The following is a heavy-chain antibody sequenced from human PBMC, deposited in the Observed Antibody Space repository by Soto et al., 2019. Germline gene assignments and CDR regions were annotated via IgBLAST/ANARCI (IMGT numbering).Heavy chain of an antibody. CDR3: AKGPRNWGVDY. CDR2: MNPTNGNT. D-gene: IGHD7-27*01. Sequence: QVQLVQSGAEVKKPGASVKVSFKASTYTFTNYDINWFRQATGQGLEWMGWMNPTNGNTGSAQNFQGRVTMTRSTSITTAYMELSSLRSEDTAVYYCAKGPRNWGVDYWGQGTLVTVSS. CDR1: TYTFTNYD. V-gene: IGHV1-8*01. J-gene: IGHJ4*02.